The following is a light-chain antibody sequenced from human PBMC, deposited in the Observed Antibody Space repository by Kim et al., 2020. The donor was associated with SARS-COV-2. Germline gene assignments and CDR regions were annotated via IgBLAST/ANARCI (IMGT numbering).Light chain of an antibody. V-gene: IGKV1-39*01. J-gene: IGKJ3*01. CDR3: QQSYITPFT. CDR2: AAS. Sequence: DIQKTQSPSSLSASVGDRVTITCRTTQSISSHLNWYQQKPGRAPKLLISAASTLQGGVPSRFSGSGSETDFTLTISSLQPEDFATYFCQQSYITPFTFGPGTKVDIK. CDR1: QSISSH.